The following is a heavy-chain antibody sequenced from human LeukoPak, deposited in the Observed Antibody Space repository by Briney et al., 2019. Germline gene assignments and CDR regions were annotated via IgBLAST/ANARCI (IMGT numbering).Heavy chain of an antibody. Sequence: GASVKVSCKASGYTFTSYGISWVRQAPGQGLEWMGWISAYNGNTNYAQKLQGRVTMTTDTSTSTAYMELRSLRSDDTAVYYCARDLKWELVAPSEWDVWGQGTTVTVSS. D-gene: IGHD1-26*01. V-gene: IGHV1-18*01. CDR3: ARDLKWELVAPSEWDV. CDR2: ISAYNGNT. CDR1: GYTFTSYG. J-gene: IGHJ6*02.